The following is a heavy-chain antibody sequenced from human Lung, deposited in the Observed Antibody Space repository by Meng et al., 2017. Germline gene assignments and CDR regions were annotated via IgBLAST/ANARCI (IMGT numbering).Heavy chain of an antibody. CDR3: ARDCCSEIGPIDY. D-gene: IGHD2-15*01. J-gene: IGHJ4*02. CDR1: GFTFSNYG. Sequence: LLESGGGLVQPGDSRGLPCRTFGFTFSNYGMSWFRQAPGKGLEWVATISNNGDTHYADSMMGRFIISRDDSKNTLYLQVSSLRAEDTAVYYCARDCCSEIGPIDYWGQGTLVTVSS. V-gene: IGHV3-23*01. CDR2: ISNNGDT.